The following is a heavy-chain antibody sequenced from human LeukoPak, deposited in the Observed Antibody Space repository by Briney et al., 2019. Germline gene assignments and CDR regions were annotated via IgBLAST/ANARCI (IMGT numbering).Heavy chain of an antibody. CDR2: ISSSSSTI. D-gene: IGHD6-19*01. Sequence: GGSLRLSCAASGFTFSSYSMNWVRQAPGKGLEWVSYISSSSSTIYYADSVKGRFTISRDNAKNSLYLQMNSLRAEDTAVYYCARDGSGWLDYWGQGTLVTASS. CDR1: GFTFSSYS. J-gene: IGHJ4*02. V-gene: IGHV3-48*01. CDR3: ARDGSGWLDY.